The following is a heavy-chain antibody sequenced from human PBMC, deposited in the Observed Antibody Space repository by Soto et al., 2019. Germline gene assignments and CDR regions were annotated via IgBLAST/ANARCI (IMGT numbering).Heavy chain of an antibody. CDR1: GGSISSSSYY. D-gene: IGHD1-26*01. V-gene: IGHV4-39*01. CDR3: ARQGSTTAFDV. CDR2: VYYSGST. Sequence: SETLSLTCTVSGGSISSSSYYWGWIRQPPGKGLEWIGSVYYSGSTYYNPSLKSRFTISVDTSKNQFSLKLSSVTAADRAVYYCARQGSTTAFDVWGQGTMVTVSS. J-gene: IGHJ3*01.